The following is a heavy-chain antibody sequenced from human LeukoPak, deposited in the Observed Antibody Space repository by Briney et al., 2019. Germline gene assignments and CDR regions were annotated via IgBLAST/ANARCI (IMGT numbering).Heavy chain of an antibody. CDR3: ARDIAVAGSLFP. J-gene: IGHJ5*02. Sequence: RASVKVSCKVIGGSFTSYAFTWVRQAPGQGFEWMGRIIPIFGTTNYAQKFQGRVTLSVDSSTSTAYMELSSLTSDGTAVYYCARDIAVAGSLFPWGQGTLVTVSS. V-gene: IGHV1-69*06. CDR2: IIPIFGTT. D-gene: IGHD6-19*01. CDR1: GGSFTSYA.